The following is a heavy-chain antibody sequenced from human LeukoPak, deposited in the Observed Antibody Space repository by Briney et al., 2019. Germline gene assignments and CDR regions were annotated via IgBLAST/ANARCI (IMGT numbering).Heavy chain of an antibody. V-gene: IGHV4-59*01. CDR3: ARDGGSGWTGFDY. J-gene: IGHJ4*02. CDR1: SGSISSYW. CDR2: IYYSGNTGT. Sequence: SETLSLTCTVSSGSISSYWWSWIRQPPGKGLEWIGYIYYSGNTGTGYNPSLKSRVTISVDTSKNRFSLQLSSVTAADTAVYYCARDGGSGWTGFDYWGQGTLVTVSS. D-gene: IGHD6-19*01.